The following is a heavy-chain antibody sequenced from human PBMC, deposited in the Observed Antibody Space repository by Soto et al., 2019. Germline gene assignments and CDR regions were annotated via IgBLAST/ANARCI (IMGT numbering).Heavy chain of an antibody. D-gene: IGHD2-8*02. J-gene: IGHJ4*02. CDR3: ARDASGPFDH. CDR1: GFTFSNYA. Sequence: QVQLVESGGGVVQPGRSLRLSCAASGFTFSNYAMHWVRQAPGKGLDWVAAFSYDGRNTYYADSVKGRFTISRDNSKNTLLLQMNSLRAEDTAIYYCARDASGPFDHWGQGSLVTVSS. CDR2: FSYDGRNT. V-gene: IGHV3-30*04.